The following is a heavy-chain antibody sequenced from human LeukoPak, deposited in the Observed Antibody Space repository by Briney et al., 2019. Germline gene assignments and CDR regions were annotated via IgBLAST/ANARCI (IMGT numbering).Heavy chain of an antibody. CDR3: AREYPWFDP. CDR1: GGSISPYY. V-gene: IGHV4-59*01. Sequence: SETLSLTCTVSGGSISPYYWSWIRQPPGKGLEWIGSIYYSGSTNYNPSLKSRVTISVDTSKNQFSLKLDSVTAADTAVYYCAREYPWFDPWGQGILVTVSS. CDR2: IYYSGST. J-gene: IGHJ5*02. D-gene: IGHD2-2*02.